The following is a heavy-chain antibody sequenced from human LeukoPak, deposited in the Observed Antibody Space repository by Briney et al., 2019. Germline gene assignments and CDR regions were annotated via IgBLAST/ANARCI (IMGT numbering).Heavy chain of an antibody. CDR2: IWYDGSSK. V-gene: IGHV3-33*01. CDR1: GFTFSTFG. J-gene: IGHJ4*02. CDR3: ARSGGRGWYPADY. Sequence: GGSLRLSCAASGFTFSTFGMQWVRQAPGKGLEWVAVIWYDGSSKYYADSGKGRFTISRDNSKNTLYLQMDSLRAEDTAVYYCARSGGRGWYPADYWGQGTLVTVSS. D-gene: IGHD6-19*01.